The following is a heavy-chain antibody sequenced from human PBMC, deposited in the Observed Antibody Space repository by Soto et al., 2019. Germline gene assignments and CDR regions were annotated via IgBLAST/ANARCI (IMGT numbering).Heavy chain of an antibody. CDR2: ISYDGRNK. D-gene: IGHD2-15*01. CDR3: VRDTAYCSGGNYYSTHDMDV. Sequence: PGGCLRLSCAASGFTFSSYAMHWVRQAPGKGLEWVAVISYDGRNKYYADSVKGRFTISRDNSKNTLYLEMNSLRVEDTAVDHCVRDTAYCSGGNYYSTHDMDVWGQGTTVTVSS. CDR1: GFTFSSYA. V-gene: IGHV3-30*04. J-gene: IGHJ6*02.